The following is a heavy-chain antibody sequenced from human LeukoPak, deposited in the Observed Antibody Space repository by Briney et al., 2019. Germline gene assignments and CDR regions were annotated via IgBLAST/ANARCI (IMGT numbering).Heavy chain of an antibody. CDR2: ITFSSSYI. CDR1: GFTFSTYW. V-gene: IGHV3-21*01. J-gene: IGHJ4*02. Sequence: GGSLRLSCAASGFTFSTYWMHWVRQAPGKGLEWVSSITFSSSYIYYADSVEGRFTISRDNAKNSLYLQMDSLRDEDTAVYFCARFQSGSYYSDYWGQGTLVTVSS. D-gene: IGHD1-26*01. CDR3: ARFQSGSYYSDY.